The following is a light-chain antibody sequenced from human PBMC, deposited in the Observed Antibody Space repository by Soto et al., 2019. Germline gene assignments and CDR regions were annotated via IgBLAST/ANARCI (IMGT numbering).Light chain of an antibody. CDR1: QSVDTC. J-gene: IGKJ1*01. Sequence: DLQMTQSPSTLSASVGDRVTITCRASQSVDTCLAWYQQKPGKAPRLLIYKASSLETGVPSRFSGSGSVTEFTLTISSLQPDDFATYYCQQFYRYPWTFGQGTKVEIK. CDR2: KAS. CDR3: QQFYRYPWT. V-gene: IGKV1-5*03.